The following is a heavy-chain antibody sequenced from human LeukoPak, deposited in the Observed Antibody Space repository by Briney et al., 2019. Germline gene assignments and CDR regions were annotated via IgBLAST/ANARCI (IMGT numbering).Heavy chain of an antibody. J-gene: IGHJ4*02. CDR1: GFTSSTYA. CDR3: AKSLGYCSSTSCYGNDY. CDR2: ISSGRTT. Sequence: GGSLRLSCAGSGFTSSTYAMSWVRQAPGKGLEWVSAISSGRTTYYVDSVKGRFTISRDNSKNTLYLQMNSLRAEDTAVYYCAKSLGYCSSTSCYGNDYWGQGTLVTVSS. V-gene: IGHV3-23*01. D-gene: IGHD2-2*01.